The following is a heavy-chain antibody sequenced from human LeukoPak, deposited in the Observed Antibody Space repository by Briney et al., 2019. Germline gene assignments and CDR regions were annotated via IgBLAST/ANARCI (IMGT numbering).Heavy chain of an antibody. D-gene: IGHD3-22*01. J-gene: IGHJ4*02. Sequence: GASVKVSCKASGGTFSSYTISWVRQAPGQGLGWMGRIIPILGIANYAQKFQGRITITADKSTSTAYMELSSLRSEDTAVYYCAREREDSSDYWGQGTLVTVSS. CDR1: GGTFSSYT. CDR2: IIPILGIA. CDR3: AREREDSSDY. V-gene: IGHV1-69*04.